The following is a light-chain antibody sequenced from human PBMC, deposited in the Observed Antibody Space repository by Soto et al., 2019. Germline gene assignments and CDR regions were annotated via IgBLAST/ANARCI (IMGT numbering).Light chain of an antibody. Sequence: DIQMTQSPSSLSASVGDRVTITCRASQSISTYLNWYQQIPGKAPKLLIYAASTLQSGVPSRFSGGGSWTDFTLTVSSLQPEDFATYFCQQGYSNPRTFGQGTKLEIK. CDR1: QSISTY. CDR3: QQGYSNPRT. V-gene: IGKV1-39*01. CDR2: AAS. J-gene: IGKJ2*02.